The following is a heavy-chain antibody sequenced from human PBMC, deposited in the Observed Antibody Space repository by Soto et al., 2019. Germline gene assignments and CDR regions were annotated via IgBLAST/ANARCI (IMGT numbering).Heavy chain of an antibody. J-gene: IGHJ4*02. CDR2: IYYSGST. CDR3: ARSIPDRYYFDY. V-gene: IGHV4-61*01. Sequence: QVQLQESGPGLVKPSETLSLTCTVSGGSVSSGSYYWSWIRQPPGKGLEWIGYIYYSGSTNYNPSLKHRVTISVDTSKNQFSLKLSSVTAADTAVYYCARSIPDRYYFDYWGQGTLVTVSS. CDR1: GGSVSSGSYY.